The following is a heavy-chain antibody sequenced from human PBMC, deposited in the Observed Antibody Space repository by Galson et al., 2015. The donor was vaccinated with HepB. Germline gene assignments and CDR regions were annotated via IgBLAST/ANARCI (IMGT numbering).Heavy chain of an antibody. CDR1: GYTFTSYG. Sequence: SVKVSCKASGYTFTSYGISWVRQAPGQGLEWMGWISAYNGNTNYAQKLQGRVTMTTDTSTSTAYMELRSLRSDDTAVYYCARDTPLYNWNYSDYWGQGTLVTVSS. CDR3: ARDTPLYNWNYSDY. V-gene: IGHV1-18*04. CDR2: ISAYNGNT. D-gene: IGHD1-20*01. J-gene: IGHJ4*02.